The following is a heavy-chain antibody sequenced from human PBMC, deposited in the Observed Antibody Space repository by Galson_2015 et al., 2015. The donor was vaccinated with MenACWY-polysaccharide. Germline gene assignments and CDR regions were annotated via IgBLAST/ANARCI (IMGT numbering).Heavy chain of an antibody. D-gene: IGHD1-14*01. V-gene: IGHV3-48*01. CDR2: ISSGSRII. CDR3: VRARYLDV. J-gene: IGHJ6*02. CDR1: GFTFSDYT. Sequence: SCAASGFTFSDYTLNWVRQAPGKGLEWLSHISSGSRIIYYADSVRGRFTISRDNAKNSLYSQMNSLRAEDTAVYYCVRARYLDVWGQGTTVTVSS.